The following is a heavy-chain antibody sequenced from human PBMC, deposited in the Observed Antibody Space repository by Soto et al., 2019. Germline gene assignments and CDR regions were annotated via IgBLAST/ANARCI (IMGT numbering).Heavy chain of an antibody. CDR1: VFTCSNAW. J-gene: IGHJ3*02. CDR3: TTSYYDDAFDI. V-gene: IGHV3-15*01. Sequence: PWWSLRLSCSASVFTCSNAWMSWFRQAPGKGLEWVGRIKSKTDGGTTDYAAPVKGRFTISRDDSKNTLYLQMNSLKTEDTAVYYCTTSYYDDAFDIWGQGTMVTVSS. D-gene: IGHD3-22*01. CDR2: IKSKTDGGTT.